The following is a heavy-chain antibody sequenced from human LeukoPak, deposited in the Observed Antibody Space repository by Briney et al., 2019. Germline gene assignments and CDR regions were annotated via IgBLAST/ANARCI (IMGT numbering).Heavy chain of an antibody. CDR1: GFSVSTYE. V-gene: IGHV3-48*03. CDR3: ARGRPEFFGSGTYLND. CDR2: ISSSGTTI. D-gene: IGHD3-10*01. J-gene: IGHJ4*02. Sequence: QPGGSLRLSCAASGFSVSTYEMNWVRQAPGKGLECVSYISSSGTTISYADSVEGRFTISRDNAKNSLYLEMNSLRVEDTAVYHCARGRPEFFGSGTYLNDWGQGTLVTVSS.